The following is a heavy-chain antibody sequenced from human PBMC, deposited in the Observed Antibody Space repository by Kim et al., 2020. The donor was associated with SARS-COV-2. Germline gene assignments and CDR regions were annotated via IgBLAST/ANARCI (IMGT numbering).Heavy chain of an antibody. J-gene: IGHJ6*02. D-gene: IGHD3-10*01. CDR1: GFTFSSYG. V-gene: IGHV3-30*18. Sequence: GGSLRLSGAASGFTFSSYGMHWVRQAPGKGLEWVAVISYDGSNKDYADSVKGRFTISRDNSKNTLYLQMNSLRAEDTAVYYCAKESGTGSYYAWTNSYHGMDVWGQGTTVTVSS. CDR2: ISYDGSNK. CDR3: AKESGTGSYYAWTNSYHGMDV.